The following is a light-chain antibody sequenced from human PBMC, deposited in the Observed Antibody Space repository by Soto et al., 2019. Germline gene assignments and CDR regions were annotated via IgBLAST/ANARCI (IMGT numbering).Light chain of an antibody. Sequence: QSLLTQPASVAGSPGQSITISCTGTSSDVGGYNYVSWYQQHPGKAPKLMIYEVSNRPSGVSNRFSGSKSGNTASLTISGLQAEDEADYYCSSYTSSSTLVFGTGTKVTVL. CDR3: SSYTSSSTLV. V-gene: IGLV2-14*01. CDR2: EVS. J-gene: IGLJ1*01. CDR1: SSDVGGYNY.